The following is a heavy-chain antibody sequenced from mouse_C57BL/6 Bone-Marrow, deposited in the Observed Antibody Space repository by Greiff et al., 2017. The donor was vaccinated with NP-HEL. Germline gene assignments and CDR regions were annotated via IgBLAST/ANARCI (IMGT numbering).Heavy chain of an antibody. D-gene: IGHD1-1*01. Sequence: VQRVESGAELARPGASVKMSCKASGYTFTSYTMHWVNQRPGQGLEWIGYINPSSGYTKYNQKFKDKATLTADKSSSTAYMQLSSLTSEDSAVYYCAINYYGSSLDWFAYWGQGTLVTVSA. V-gene: IGHV1-4*01. CDR1: GYTFTSYT. J-gene: IGHJ3*01. CDR2: INPSSGYT. CDR3: AINYYGSSLDWFAY.